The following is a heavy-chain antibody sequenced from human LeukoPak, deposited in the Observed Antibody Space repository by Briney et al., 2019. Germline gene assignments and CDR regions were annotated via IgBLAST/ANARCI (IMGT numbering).Heavy chain of an antibody. CDR1: GGSFSGYY. CDR3: ARASAEGFDY. CDR2: INHSGST. J-gene: IGHJ4*02. V-gene: IGHV4-34*01. D-gene: IGHD6-25*01. Sequence: SETLSLTCAVYGGSFSGYYWSWIRQPPGKGLEWIGEINHSGSTNYNPSLKSRVTISVDTSKNQFSLKLSSVTAADMAVYYCARASAEGFDYWGQGTLVTVSS.